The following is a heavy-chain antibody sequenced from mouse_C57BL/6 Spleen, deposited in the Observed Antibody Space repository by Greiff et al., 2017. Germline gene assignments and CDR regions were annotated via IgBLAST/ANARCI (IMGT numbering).Heavy chain of an antibody. CDR1: GFTFSSYG. V-gene: IGHV5-6*02. CDR3: ARRARGDYYFDY. Sequence: DVKLVESGGDLVKPGGSLKLSCAASGFTFSSYGMSWVRQTPDKRLEWVATISSCGSYTYYPDSVKGRFTISRDNAKNTLYLQMSSLKSEDTAMYYCARRARGDYYFDYWGQGTTLTVSS. D-gene: IGHD3-3*01. J-gene: IGHJ2*01. CDR2: ISSCGSYT.